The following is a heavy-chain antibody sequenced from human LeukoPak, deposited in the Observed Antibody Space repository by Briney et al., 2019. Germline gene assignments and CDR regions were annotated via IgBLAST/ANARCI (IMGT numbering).Heavy chain of an antibody. J-gene: IGHJ4*02. D-gene: IGHD5-18*01. CDR2: INHSGST. V-gene: IGHV4-34*01. CDR1: GGSFSGYY. CDR3: ARGYSNGYSPDY. Sequence: SETLSLTCAVYGGSFSGYYWSWIRQLPGKGLEWIGEINHSGSTNYNPSLKSRVTISVDTSKNQFSLKLSSVTAADTAVYYCARGYSNGYSPDYWGQGALVTVSS.